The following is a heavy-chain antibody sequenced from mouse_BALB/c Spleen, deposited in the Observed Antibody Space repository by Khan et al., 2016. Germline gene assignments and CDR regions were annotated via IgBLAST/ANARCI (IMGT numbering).Heavy chain of an antibody. J-gene: IGHJ3*01. CDR3: ARYYRYDAWFAY. Sequence: EVQLQESGPGLVKPSQSLSLTCTVTGYSITSDYAWNWIRQFPGNKLEWMGYISYSGSTSYNPSLKSRISITRDTSKNQFFLQLNSVTTEDTATXYCARYYRYDAWFAYWGQGTLVTVSA. V-gene: IGHV3-2*02. CDR2: ISYSGST. CDR1: GYSITSDYA. D-gene: IGHD2-14*01.